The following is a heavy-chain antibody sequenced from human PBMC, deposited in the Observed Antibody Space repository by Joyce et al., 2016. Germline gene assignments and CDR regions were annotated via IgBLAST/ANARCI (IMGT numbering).Heavy chain of an antibody. CDR1: GFSLSTGGVS. V-gene: IGHV2-5*02. CDR2: IYWEDDK. D-gene: IGHD3-22*01. Sequence: QITLKESGPTLVKPTQTLTLTCTFSGFSLSTGGVSVGWICQPPGKALEWLALIYWEDDKRYSPSLKSRLTITKDTSKNQVVLTMTDMDPVDTATYSCAQRGRRGYPFDYWGQGILVTVSS. J-gene: IGHJ4*02. CDR3: AQRGRRGYPFDY.